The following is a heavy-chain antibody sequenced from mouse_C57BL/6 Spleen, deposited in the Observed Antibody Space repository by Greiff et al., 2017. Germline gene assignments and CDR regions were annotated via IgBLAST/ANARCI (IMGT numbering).Heavy chain of an antibody. Sequence: VQLQQPGAELVMPGASVKLSCKASGYTFTSYWMHWVKQRPGQGLEWIGEIDPSDSYTNYNQKFKGKSTLTVDKSSSTAYMQLSSLTSEDSAVYYCARRRSDGAMDYWGQGTSVTVSS. CDR3: ARRRSDGAMDY. V-gene: IGHV1-69*01. CDR2: IDPSDSYT. CDR1: GYTFTSYW. J-gene: IGHJ4*01.